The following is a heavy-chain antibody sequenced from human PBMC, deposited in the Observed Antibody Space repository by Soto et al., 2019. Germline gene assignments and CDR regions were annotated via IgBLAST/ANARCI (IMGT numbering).Heavy chain of an antibody. D-gene: IGHD3-10*01. J-gene: IGHJ4*02. CDR3: AKVRADCDYASGPFDY. Sequence: QVQLVESGGGVVQPGRSLRLSCAASGFTFSSYGMHWVRQAPGKGLEWVAIISYDGSNKYYADSVKGRFTISRDNSKNTLYLQMNSLRAEDTAVYYCAKVRADCDYASGPFDYWGQGTLVTVSS. V-gene: IGHV3-30*18. CDR2: ISYDGSNK. CDR1: GFTFSSYG.